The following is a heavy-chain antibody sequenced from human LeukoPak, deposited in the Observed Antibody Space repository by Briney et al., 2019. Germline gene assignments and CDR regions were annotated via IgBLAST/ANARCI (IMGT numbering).Heavy chain of an antibody. J-gene: IGHJ4*02. CDR1: GSSISSSSYY. V-gene: IGHV4-39*01. D-gene: IGHD3-3*01. Sequence: PSETLSLTCTVSGSSISSSSYYWGWIRQPPGKGLEWIGSIYYSGSTYYNPSLKSRVTISVDTSKNQFSLKLSSVTAADTAVYYCARWPQSDFDYWGQGTLVTVSS. CDR3: ARWPQSDFDY. CDR2: IYYSGST.